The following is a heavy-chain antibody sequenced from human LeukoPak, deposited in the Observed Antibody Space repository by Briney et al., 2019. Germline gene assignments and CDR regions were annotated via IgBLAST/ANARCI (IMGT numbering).Heavy chain of an antibody. CDR2: ISAYNGNT. J-gene: IGHJ3*02. V-gene: IGHV1-18*01. CDR3: ARDLEYSYGLNAFDI. D-gene: IGHD5-18*01. CDR1: GYSFNTYY. Sequence: ASVKVSCKASGYSFNTYYMNWVRQAPGQGLEWMGWISAYNGNTNYAQKLQGRVTMTTDTSTSTAYMEQRSLRSDDTAVYYCARDLEYSYGLNAFDIWGQGTMVTVSS.